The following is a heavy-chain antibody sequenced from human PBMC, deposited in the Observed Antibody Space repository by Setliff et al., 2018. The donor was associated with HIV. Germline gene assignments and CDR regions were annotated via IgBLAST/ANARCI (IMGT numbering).Heavy chain of an antibody. V-gene: IGHV4-4*02. CDR1: GGSISSSNW. J-gene: IGHJ4*02. CDR2: IYHSGNT. Sequence: SQTLSLTCTVSGGSISSSNWWSWVRQPPGKGLEWIGEIYHSGNTNYNPSLKSRVIISVDKSKNQFSLKLSSVTAADTAVYYCARLADDYGDYGDFWGQGTLVTVSS. CDR3: ARLADDYGDYGDF. D-gene: IGHD4-17*01.